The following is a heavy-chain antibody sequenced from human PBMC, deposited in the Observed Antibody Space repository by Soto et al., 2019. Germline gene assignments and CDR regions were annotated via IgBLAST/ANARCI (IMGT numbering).Heavy chain of an antibody. CDR1: GGSLSKYY. V-gene: IGHV4-4*07. Sequence: SETLSLTCSVSGGSLSKYYWSWIWQPAGKGLEWIGRISTSGHVVSKVSLRSRLTMSVDMSNNHFSLKLTSVTAADTAVYYCARDNNDFWSLYPLAFDYWGQGALATVSS. CDR2: ISTSGHV. J-gene: IGHJ4*02. D-gene: IGHD3-3*01. CDR3: ARDNNDFWSLYPLAFDY.